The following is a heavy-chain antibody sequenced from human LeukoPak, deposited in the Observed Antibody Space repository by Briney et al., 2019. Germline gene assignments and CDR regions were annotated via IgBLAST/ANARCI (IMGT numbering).Heavy chain of an antibody. CDR2: ISLNTDGT. CDR1: GFTFNSYD. D-gene: IGHD3-16*01. Sequence: PGGFLRLSCAASGFTFNSYDMSWVRQAPGKGLEWVSSISLNTDGTTYADSVKGRFIIFTDNAKNTVYLQMDSLRAEDTAIYYCAKALTRWAFDIWGQGTMVTVSS. J-gene: IGHJ3*02. V-gene: IGHV3-23*01. CDR3: AKALTRWAFDI.